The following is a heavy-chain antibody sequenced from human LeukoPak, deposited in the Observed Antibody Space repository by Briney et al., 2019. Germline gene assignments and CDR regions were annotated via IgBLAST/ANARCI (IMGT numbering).Heavy chain of an antibody. CDR3: ARDSGYSYGPYYFDF. V-gene: IGHV1-18*01. J-gene: IGHJ4*02. Sequence: ASVKVSCKASRYTFTSYGISWVRQPPGQGLEWMGWISGYNGNTNYAQKLQGRVTMTTDTSTSTAYMELRSLRSDDTAVYYCARDSGYSYGPYYFDFWGQGTLVTVSS. D-gene: IGHD5-18*01. CDR2: ISGYNGNT. CDR1: RYTFTSYG.